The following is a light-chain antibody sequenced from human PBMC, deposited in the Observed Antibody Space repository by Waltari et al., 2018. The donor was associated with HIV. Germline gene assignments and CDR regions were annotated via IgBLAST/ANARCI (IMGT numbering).Light chain of an antibody. J-gene: IGLJ3*02. CDR2: DTY. Sequence: QSVLTQPPSVSAAPGQKVTIPCSGGSFNIGNNYVSWYQQVPGTAPKLLIYDTYNRPSGIPYRFSGSKSATSATLVIDGLQTGDEADYYCAAWDSSLSVAVFGGGTQVTVL. CDR1: SFNIGNNY. CDR3: AAWDSSLSVAV. V-gene: IGLV1-51*01.